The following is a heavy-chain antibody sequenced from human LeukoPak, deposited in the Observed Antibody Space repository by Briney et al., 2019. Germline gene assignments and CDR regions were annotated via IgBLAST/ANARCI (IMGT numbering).Heavy chain of an antibody. CDR2: ISSSSSYI. J-gene: IGHJ4*02. Sequence: PGVSLRLSCAASGFTFSSYSMNWVRRAPAKGLEWVSSISSSSSYIYYADSVKGRFTISRDNAKNSLYLQMNSLRAEDTAVYYCARRKQVDWYVDYWGQGTLVTVSS. V-gene: IGHV3-21*01. CDR1: GFTFSSYS. D-gene: IGHD3-9*01. CDR3: ARRKQVDWYVDY.